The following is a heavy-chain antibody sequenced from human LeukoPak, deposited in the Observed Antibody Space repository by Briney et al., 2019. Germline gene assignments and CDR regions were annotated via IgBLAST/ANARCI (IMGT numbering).Heavy chain of an antibody. CDR1: GYTFTGYY. V-gene: IGHV1-2*06. J-gene: IGHJ4*02. D-gene: IGHD3-22*01. Sequence: GASVKVSCKASGYTFTGYYMHWVRQAPGQGLEWMGRINPNSGGTNYAQKFQGRVTMTRDTSISTAYMEPSRLRSDDTAVYYCASGGAIYYYDSSGYYSNNFDYWGQGTLVTVSS. CDR2: INPNSGGT. CDR3: ASGGAIYYYDSSGYYSNNFDY.